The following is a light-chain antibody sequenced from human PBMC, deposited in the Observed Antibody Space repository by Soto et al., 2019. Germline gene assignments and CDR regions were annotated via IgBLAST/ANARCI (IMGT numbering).Light chain of an antibody. CDR2: AAS. V-gene: IGKV1-12*01. CDR1: QGISRW. CDR3: QQADSFPLT. J-gene: IGKJ4*01. Sequence: IQMTQSPSSVSASVGDRVTITCRASQGISRWLDWYQQKPGKAPKLLIYAASNLQSVLPSRFSGSGSGTDFTLTISNLQPEDFATYYCQQADSFPLTFGGGTKVEI.